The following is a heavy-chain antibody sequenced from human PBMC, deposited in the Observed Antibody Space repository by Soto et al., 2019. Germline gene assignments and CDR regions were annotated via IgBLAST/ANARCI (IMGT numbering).Heavy chain of an antibody. J-gene: IGHJ3*02. CDR1: GYTFTSYG. CDR2: ISAYNGNT. D-gene: IGHD3-3*01. Sequence: ASVKVSCKASGYTFTSYGISWVRQAPGQGLEWMGWISAYNGNTNYAQKLQGRVTMTTDTSTSTAYMELRSLRSDDTAVYYCARVAIRFLEWSYDAFDIWGQGTMVTVS. CDR3: ARVAIRFLEWSYDAFDI. V-gene: IGHV1-18*01.